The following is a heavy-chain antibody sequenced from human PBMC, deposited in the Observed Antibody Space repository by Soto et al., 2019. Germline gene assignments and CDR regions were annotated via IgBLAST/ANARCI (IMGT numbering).Heavy chain of an antibody. J-gene: IGHJ4*02. Sequence: QVQLVQSGAEVKKPGASVMVSCKASGYTFNIYYMHWVRQAPGQGLEWMGLINPSGGSTRYAQKFQGRVTMTRDTSTSTVYMELSSLRSADTAVYYCARSSIIMIAEVDYWGQGTLVTVSS. CDR1: GYTFNIYY. CDR3: ARSSIIMIAEVDY. D-gene: IGHD3-22*01. CDR2: INPSGGST. V-gene: IGHV1-46*02.